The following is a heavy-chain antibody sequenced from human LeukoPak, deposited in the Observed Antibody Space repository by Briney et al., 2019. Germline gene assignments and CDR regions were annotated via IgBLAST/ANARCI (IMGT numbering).Heavy chain of an antibody. J-gene: IGHJ4*02. V-gene: IGHV1-2*02. CDR1: GYTFTGYY. Sequence: ASVKVSCKASGYTFTGYYMHWVRQAPGQGLEWMGWFNPNSGGTNYAQKFQGRVTMTRDTSISTAYMELSRLRSDDTAVYYCARDFGDIVVVPAAMSYWGQGTLVTVSS. D-gene: IGHD2-2*01. CDR2: FNPNSGGT. CDR3: ARDFGDIVVVPAAMSY.